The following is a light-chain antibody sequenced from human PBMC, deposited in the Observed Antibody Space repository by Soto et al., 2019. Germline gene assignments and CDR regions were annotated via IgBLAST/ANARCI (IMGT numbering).Light chain of an antibody. Sequence: DIQMTQSPSSLSASVGDRVTITCRASQSISSYLNWYQQKPGKAPKLLIYAASSLQSGVPSRFSGSGSGTDFTLTISSLQPEDCATYYCQQSYSTLSTWTFGQGTKVDIK. CDR2: AAS. J-gene: IGKJ1*01. CDR1: QSISSY. CDR3: QQSYSTLSTWT. V-gene: IGKV1-39*01.